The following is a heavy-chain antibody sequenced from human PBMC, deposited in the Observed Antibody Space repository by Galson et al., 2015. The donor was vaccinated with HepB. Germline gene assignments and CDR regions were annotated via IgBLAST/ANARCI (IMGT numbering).Heavy chain of an antibody. CDR2: ISSSDTYI. D-gene: IGHD3-3*01. V-gene: IGHV3-21*06. J-gene: IGHJ6*03. Sequence: LRLSCAASGVTFSGYTMNWVRQAPGKGLEWVSSISSSDTYIYYVDSVKGRFTISRDDAKNSLYLQMNSLRAEDTAVYYCARGGGSYDFWSSHSPYYFMDVWGKGTTVTVSS. CDR3: ARGGGSYDFWSSHSPYYFMDV. CDR1: GVTFSGYT.